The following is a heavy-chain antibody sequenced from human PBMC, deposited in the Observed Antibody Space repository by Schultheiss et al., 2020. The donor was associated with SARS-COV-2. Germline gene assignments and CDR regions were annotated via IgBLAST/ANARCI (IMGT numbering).Heavy chain of an antibody. CDR2: IYYSGST. D-gene: IGHD6-13*01. CDR1: GGSISSSSYY. V-gene: IGHV4-39*01. J-gene: IGHJ4*02. CDR3: ATSSSWETGTFDY. Sequence: SETLSLTCTVSGGSISSSSYYWGWIRQPPGKGLEWIGSIYYSGSTYYNPSLKSRVTISVDTSKNQFSLKLSSVTAADTAVYYCATSSSWETGTFDYWGQGNLVTISS.